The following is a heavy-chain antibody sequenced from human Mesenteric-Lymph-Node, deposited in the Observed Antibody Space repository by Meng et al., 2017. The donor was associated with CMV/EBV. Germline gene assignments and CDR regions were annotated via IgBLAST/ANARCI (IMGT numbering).Heavy chain of an antibody. Sequence: GESLKISCAASGFTFSSYEMNWVRQAPGKGLEWVAYIGTSGGTMSYADSVKGRFTISRDNTKNSLYLQMDSLRAEDTAVYYCARDDCSSTSCYSKNVFDIWGQGTMVTVSS. J-gene: IGHJ3*02. CDR2: IGTSGGTM. V-gene: IGHV3-48*03. D-gene: IGHD2-2*02. CDR3: ARDDCSSTSCYSKNVFDI. CDR1: GFTFSSYE.